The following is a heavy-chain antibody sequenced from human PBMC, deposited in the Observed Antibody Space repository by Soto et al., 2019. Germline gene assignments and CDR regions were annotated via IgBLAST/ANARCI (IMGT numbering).Heavy chain of an antibody. Sequence: PGGSLRLSCAASGFTFSSYAMSWVRQAPGKGLEWVSAISGSGGSTYYADSVRGRFTISRDNSKNTLYLQMNSLRDEDTAVYYCAKGAHPNYFYYGMDVWGQGTTVNVSS. CDR1: GFTFSSYA. J-gene: IGHJ6*02. CDR3: AKGAHPNYFYYGMDV. CDR2: ISGSGGST. V-gene: IGHV3-23*01. D-gene: IGHD3-16*01.